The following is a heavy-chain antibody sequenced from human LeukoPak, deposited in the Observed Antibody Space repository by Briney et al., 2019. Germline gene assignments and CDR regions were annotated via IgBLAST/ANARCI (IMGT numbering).Heavy chain of an antibody. J-gene: IGHJ4*02. CDR2: MNPNSGNT. D-gene: IGHD3-22*01. Sequence: ASVKVPCKASGYTFTSYDINWVRQATGQGLEWMGWMNPNSGNTGYAQKFQGRVTITRNTSISTAYMELSSLRSEDTAVYYCVKVSYYYDGSGYYVMYYFDYWGQGTLVTVSS. V-gene: IGHV1-8*03. CDR3: VKVSYYYDGSGYYVMYYFDY. CDR1: GYTFTSYD.